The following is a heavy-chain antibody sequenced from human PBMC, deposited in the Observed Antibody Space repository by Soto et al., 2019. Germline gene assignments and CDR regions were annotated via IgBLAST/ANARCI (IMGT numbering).Heavy chain of an antibody. CDR1: GGSISSYN. D-gene: IGHD6-13*01. J-gene: IGHJ5*02. Sequence: QVQLQESGPGLVKPSETLSLTCTVSGGSISSYNLSWIRQPPGTGLAWIGYIYYSGSTNYDPSLNGRLTISVDTSQNQFSLRRSSVIAADTAVNYWARDKRSISWYKGVDWCDPWGQGTQVTVSS. CDR3: ARDKRSISWYKGVDWCDP. V-gene: IGHV4-59*01. CDR2: IYYSGST.